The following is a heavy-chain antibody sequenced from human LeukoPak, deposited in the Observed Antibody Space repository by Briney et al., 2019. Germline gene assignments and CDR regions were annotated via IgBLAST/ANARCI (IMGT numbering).Heavy chain of an antibody. CDR2: ISYDGSNK. CDR3: VREGPRGLAFDI. D-gene: IGHD3/OR15-3a*01. Sequence: PGGSLRLSCAASGFTFSSYGMPWVRQAPGKGLEWVAVISYDGSNKYYADSVKGRFTISRDNSKNTLYLQMNGLRVEDTAVYYCVREGPRGLAFDIWGQGTMVTVSS. J-gene: IGHJ3*02. V-gene: IGHV3-30*03. CDR1: GFTFSSYG.